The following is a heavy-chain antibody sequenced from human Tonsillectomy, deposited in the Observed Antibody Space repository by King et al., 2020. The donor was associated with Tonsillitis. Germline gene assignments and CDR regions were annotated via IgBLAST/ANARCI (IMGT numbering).Heavy chain of an antibody. D-gene: IGHD6-19*01. Sequence: VQLLESGGGLVQPGGSLRLSCAASGFTFSSYAMSWVRQAPGKGLEWVSAISGSGGSPYYADSVKGRFTISGDNSKNTLYLQMNSLRAEDTAVYYCAKVLSIAVAGKLDYWGQGTLVTVSS. CDR3: AKVLSIAVAGKLDY. CDR1: GFTFSSYA. CDR2: ISGSGGSP. V-gene: IGHV3-23*01. J-gene: IGHJ4*02.